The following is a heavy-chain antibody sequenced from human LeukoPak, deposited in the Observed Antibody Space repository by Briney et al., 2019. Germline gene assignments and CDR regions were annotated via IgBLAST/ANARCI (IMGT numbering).Heavy chain of an antibody. J-gene: IGHJ4*02. CDR1: GYTFTRYD. CDR3: ARSTYGDYDLYFDY. Sequence: ASVKVSCKASGYTFTRYDINWVRQATGQGLEWMGWMNPNSGNTGYAQKFQGRVTMTRNTSISTAYMELSSLRSEDTAVYYCARSTYGDYDLYFDYWGQGTLVTVSS. V-gene: IGHV1-8*01. CDR2: MNPNSGNT. D-gene: IGHD4-17*01.